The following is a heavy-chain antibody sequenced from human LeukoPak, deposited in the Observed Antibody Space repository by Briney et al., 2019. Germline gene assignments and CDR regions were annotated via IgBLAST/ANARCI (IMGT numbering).Heavy chain of an antibody. V-gene: IGHV1-2*02. D-gene: IGHD5-24*01. Sequence: ASVKVSCKASGYTFTGYYIHWVRQAPGQGLEWRGWINPNSGGTNYARSFQGRVTMTRDTSTSTAYVELNSLRSDDTAVYYCARVADGYNYGAFDIWGQGTVVTVSS. CDR1: GYTFTGYY. CDR3: ARVADGYNYGAFDI. J-gene: IGHJ3*02. CDR2: INPNSGGT.